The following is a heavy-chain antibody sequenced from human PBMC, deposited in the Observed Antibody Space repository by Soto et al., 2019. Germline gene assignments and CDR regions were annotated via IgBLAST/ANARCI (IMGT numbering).Heavy chain of an antibody. Sequence: SETLSLTCTVSGGSISSSSYYWGWIRQPPGKGLEWIGSIYYSGSTYYNPSLKSRVTISVDTSKNQFSLKLSSVTAADTAVYYCARLGGFYQSLDAWGQGSLVTVSS. J-gene: IGHJ5*02. CDR2: IYYSGST. V-gene: IGHV4-39*01. CDR3: ARLGGFYQSLDA. CDR1: GGSISSSSYY. D-gene: IGHD3-22*01.